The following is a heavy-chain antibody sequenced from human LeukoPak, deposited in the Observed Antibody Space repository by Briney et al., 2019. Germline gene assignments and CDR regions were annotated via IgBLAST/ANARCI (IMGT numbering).Heavy chain of an antibody. CDR3: VKALRFDYFDH. CDR1: GFTFNDYP. CDR2: ITWNGDRL. Sequence: PGGSLRLSCAAPGFTFNDYPMHWVRQAPGKGLEWGSGITWNGDRLDYADSVKGRFTISRDNDQNTLYLQMNNLRGEDTALYYCVKALRFDYFDHWGQGTLVTVSS. V-gene: IGHV3-9*01. J-gene: IGHJ4*02. D-gene: IGHD3-10*01.